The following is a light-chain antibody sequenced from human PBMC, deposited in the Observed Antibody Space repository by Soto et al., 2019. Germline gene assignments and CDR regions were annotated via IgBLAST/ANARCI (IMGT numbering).Light chain of an antibody. V-gene: IGLV1-44*01. CDR3: ASWDARLNGWV. Sequence: QSVLTQPPPASGTPGQRVTISCSGSSSNIGSDTVNWYQQLPGTAPKLLIHRSNQRPSGVPGRFSGSKSGTSASLAISGLQPEDEADYHCASWDARLNGWVFGGGTKLTVL. J-gene: IGLJ3*02. CDR1: SSNIGSDT. CDR2: RSN.